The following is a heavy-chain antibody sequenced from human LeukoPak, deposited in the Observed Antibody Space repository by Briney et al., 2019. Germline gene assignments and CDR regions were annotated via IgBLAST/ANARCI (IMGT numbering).Heavy chain of an antibody. J-gene: IGHJ4*02. CDR2: ISAYNGNT. D-gene: IGHD1-26*01. V-gene: IGHV1-18*01. Sequence: ASVTVSCKASVYTFPNYGISWVRQAPGQGLEWMGWISAYNGNTNYAQKLQGRVTMTTDTSTSTAYMELRSLRSDDTAVYYCARDRGELHLDYWGQGTLVTVSS. CDR3: ARDRGELHLDY. CDR1: VYTFPNYG.